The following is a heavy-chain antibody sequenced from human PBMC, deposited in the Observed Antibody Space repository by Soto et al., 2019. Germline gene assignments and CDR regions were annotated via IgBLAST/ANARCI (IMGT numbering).Heavy chain of an antibody. J-gene: IGHJ3*02. CDR3: ARLYCSASSCYSVGAFDI. D-gene: IGHD2-15*01. Sequence: PGGSLRLSCAASGFTFSSYGMHWVRQAPGKGLEWVALIWFDGIDKYYTESVKGRFTISRDNSNSTLYLQMNSLRAEDTAVYYFARLYCSASSCYSVGAFDIRGQGTMVTVSS. CDR2: IWFDGIDK. V-gene: IGHV3-33*01. CDR1: GFTFSSYG.